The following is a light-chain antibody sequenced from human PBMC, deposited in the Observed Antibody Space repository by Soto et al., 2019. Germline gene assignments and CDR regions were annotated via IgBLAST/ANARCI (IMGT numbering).Light chain of an antibody. J-gene: IGKJ1*01. CDR3: QQYNSYSSWT. CDR2: DAS. V-gene: IGKV1-5*01. Sequence: DIQMTQSPSTLSASVGDRVTITCRASQSISSWLAWYQQKPGRAPELLIYDASTLESGVPSRFSGSGSGTEFTLTISSLQTDDFATYYCQQYNSYSSWTFGQGTKVDIK. CDR1: QSISSW.